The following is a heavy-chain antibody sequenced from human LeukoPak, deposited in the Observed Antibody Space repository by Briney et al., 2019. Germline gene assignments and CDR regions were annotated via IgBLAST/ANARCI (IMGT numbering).Heavy chain of an antibody. J-gene: IGHJ4*02. V-gene: IGHV3-11*01. CDR3: ARAPKRAAAGTFSYFDY. CDR1: GFPFSASA. CDR2: ISSSGSTI. Sequence: GGSLRLSCAASGFPFSASAMTWIRQAPGKGLEWVSYISSSGSTIYYADSVKGRFTISRDNAKNSLYLQMNSLRAEDTAVYYCARAPKRAAAGTFSYFDYWGQGTLVTVSS. D-gene: IGHD6-13*01.